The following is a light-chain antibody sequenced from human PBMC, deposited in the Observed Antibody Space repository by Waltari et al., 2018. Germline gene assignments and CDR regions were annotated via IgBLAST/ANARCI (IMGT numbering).Light chain of an antibody. CDR2: ENT. Sequence: QSVLTQPPSVSAVPGQRVTISCPGGSSNIGHNYVSWYRQFPGTAPKPLIYENTERPSGIPGRFSGSKSGTSATLDITGLQAGDEADYYCGTWDSSLSGAVFGGGTHLTVL. CDR1: SSNIGHNY. CDR3: GTWDSSLSGAV. J-gene: IGLJ7*01. V-gene: IGLV1-51*02.